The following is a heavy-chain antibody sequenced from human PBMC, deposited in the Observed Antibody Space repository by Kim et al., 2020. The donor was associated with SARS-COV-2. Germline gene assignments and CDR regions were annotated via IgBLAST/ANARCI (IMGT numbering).Heavy chain of an antibody. J-gene: IGHJ4*02. CDR1: GYTFTSYG. Sequence: ASVKVSCKASGYTFTSYGISWVRQAPGQGLEWMGWISAYNGNTNYAQKLQGRVTMTTDTSTSTAYMELRSLRSDDTAVYYCARVDGKHGYSSSWFVDYWGQGTLVTVSS. CDR3: ARVDGKHGYSSSWFVDY. V-gene: IGHV1-18*01. CDR2: ISAYNGNT. D-gene: IGHD6-13*01.